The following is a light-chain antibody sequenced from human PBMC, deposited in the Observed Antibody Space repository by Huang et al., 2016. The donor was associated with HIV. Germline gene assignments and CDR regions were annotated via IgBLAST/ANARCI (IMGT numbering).Light chain of an antibody. CDR2: GAS. Sequence: EIVLTQSPGTLSLSPGERATLSCRASQSFSSTYLAWYQQKLGQAPRLLIYGASSRATCVPDRFSGSGSGTDFILTISRLEPEDFAIYYCQQYGSTITFGQGTRLE. CDR1: QSFSSTY. J-gene: IGKJ5*01. V-gene: IGKV3-20*01. CDR3: QQYGSTIT.